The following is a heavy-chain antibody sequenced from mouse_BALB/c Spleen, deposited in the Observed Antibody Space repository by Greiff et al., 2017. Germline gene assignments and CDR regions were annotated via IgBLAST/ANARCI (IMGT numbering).Heavy chain of an antibody. CDR1: GFTFSSYA. J-gene: IGHJ2*01. D-gene: IGHD2-12*01. CDR2: ISSGGST. CDR3: ARGDDRRGYYFDY. V-gene: IGHV5-6-5*01. Sequence: DVHLVESGGGLVKPGGSLKLSCAASGFTFSSYAMSWVRQTPEKRLEWVASISSGGSTYYPDSVKGRFTISRDNARNILYLQMSSLRSEDTAMYYCARGDDRRGYYFDYWGQGTTLTVSS.